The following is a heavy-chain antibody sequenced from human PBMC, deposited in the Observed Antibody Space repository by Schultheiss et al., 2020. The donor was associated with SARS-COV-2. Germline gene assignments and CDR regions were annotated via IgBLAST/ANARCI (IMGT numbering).Heavy chain of an antibody. CDR2: IWYDGSNK. J-gene: IGHJ6*02. CDR3: ARNTAMVTGPRSGMDV. V-gene: IGHV3-33*01. Sequence: GGSLRLSCAASGFTFSSYGMRWVRQAPGKGLEWVAVIWYDGSNKYYADSVKGRFTISRDNSKNTLYLQMNSLRAEDTAVYYCARNTAMVTGPRSGMDVWGQGTTVTVSS. CDR1: GFTFSSYG. D-gene: IGHD5-18*01.